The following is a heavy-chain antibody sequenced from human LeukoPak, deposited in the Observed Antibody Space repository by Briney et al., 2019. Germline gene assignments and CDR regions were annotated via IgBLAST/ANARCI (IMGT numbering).Heavy chain of an antibody. V-gene: IGHV1-2*02. CDR2: INPNSGYT. J-gene: IGHJ3*02. Sequence: ASVKVSCKASGYAFTGLFLHWVRQTPGQGLEWMGWINPNSGYTNRAQKFQGRVTMTRDTSINTAYMELSSLRSEDTAVYYCARGPTWTFGESYAFDIWGQGTMVTVSS. CDR3: ARGPTWTFGESYAFDI. CDR1: GYAFTGLF. D-gene: IGHD3-10*01.